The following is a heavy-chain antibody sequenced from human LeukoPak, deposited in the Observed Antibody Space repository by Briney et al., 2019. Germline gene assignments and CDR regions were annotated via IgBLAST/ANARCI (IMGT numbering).Heavy chain of an antibody. CDR1: GGSFSGYY. Sequence: PSETLSLTCAVYGGSFSGYYWSWIRQPPGKGLEWIGEINHSGSTNYNPSLKSRVTISVDTSKNQFSLKLSSVTAADTAVYYCARVSIRLRFLEWLPDNWFDPWGQGTLVTVSP. V-gene: IGHV4-34*01. CDR2: INHSGST. D-gene: IGHD3-3*01. J-gene: IGHJ5*02. CDR3: ARVSIRLRFLEWLPDNWFDP.